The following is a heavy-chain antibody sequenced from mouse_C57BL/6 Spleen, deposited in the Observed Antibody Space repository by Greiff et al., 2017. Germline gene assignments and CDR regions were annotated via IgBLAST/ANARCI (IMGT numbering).Heavy chain of an antibody. CDR3: ARHGSSHLYFDV. CDR1: GFTFSDYG. J-gene: IGHJ1*03. V-gene: IGHV5-17*01. D-gene: IGHD1-1*01. Sequence: EVQLVQSGGGLVKPGGSLKLSCAASGFTFSDYGMHWVRQAPEKGLEWVAYICGGSSTIYYADTVKGRITISRDNANNTLFLQMTSLRAEDTARYYGARHGSSHLYFDVWGTGTTVTVSS. CDR2: ICGGSSTI.